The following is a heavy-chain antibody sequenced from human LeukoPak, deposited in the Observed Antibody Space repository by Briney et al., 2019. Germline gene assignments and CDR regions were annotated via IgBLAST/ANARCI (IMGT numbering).Heavy chain of an antibody. Sequence: GGSLRLSCVVSGLTFSSYSMSWVRQAPGKGLEWVSGISASGGDTWYPDSVKGRFTISRDNSKDTLFLQMNSLRAEDTAVYYCAKAYYYESSGYYNSFDYWGQGTLVTVSS. CDR2: ISASGGDT. D-gene: IGHD3-22*01. V-gene: IGHV3-23*01. J-gene: IGHJ4*02. CDR1: GLTFSSYS. CDR3: AKAYYYESSGYYNSFDY.